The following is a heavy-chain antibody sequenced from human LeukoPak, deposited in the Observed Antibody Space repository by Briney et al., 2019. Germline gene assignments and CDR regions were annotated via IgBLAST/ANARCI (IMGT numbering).Heavy chain of an antibody. V-gene: IGHV1-69-2*01. J-gene: IGHJ4*02. CDR3: ATEPKGYCSSTSCYTGDD. Sequence: ATVKISCKVSGYTLTDYYMHWVQQAPGEGLEWMGLVDPEDGETIYAEKFQGRVTITADTSTDTAYMELSSLRSEVTAVYYCATEPKGYCSSTSCYTGDDWGQGSLVTVSS. CDR2: VDPEDGET. CDR1: GYTLTDYY. D-gene: IGHD2-2*02.